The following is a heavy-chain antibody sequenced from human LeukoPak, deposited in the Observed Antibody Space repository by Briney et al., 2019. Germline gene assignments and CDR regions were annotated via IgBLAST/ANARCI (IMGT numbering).Heavy chain of an antibody. CDR3: ARHSNYGSGSYYRYWFDP. J-gene: IGHJ5*02. CDR1: GGSISSYY. D-gene: IGHD3-10*01. Sequence: PSETLSLTCSVSGGSISSYYWSWIRQPPGKGLEWIGYIYYSGSTNYNPSLKSRVTISVDTSKNQSSLKLSSVTAADTAVYYCARHSNYGSGSYYRYWFDPWGQGTLVTVSS. CDR2: IYYSGST. V-gene: IGHV4-59*08.